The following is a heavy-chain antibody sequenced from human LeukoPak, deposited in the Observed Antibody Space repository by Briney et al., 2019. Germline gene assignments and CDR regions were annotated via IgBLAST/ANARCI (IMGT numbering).Heavy chain of an antibody. Sequence: ASVKVSCKASGYTFTSYAMNWVRQAPGQGLEWMGWISAYNGNTNYAQKLQGRVTMTTDTSTSTAYMELRSLRSDDTAVYYCARDADSSGYYPLDYWGQGTLVTVSS. D-gene: IGHD3-22*01. J-gene: IGHJ4*02. CDR2: ISAYNGNT. CDR3: ARDADSSGYYPLDY. CDR1: GYTFTSYA. V-gene: IGHV1-18*01.